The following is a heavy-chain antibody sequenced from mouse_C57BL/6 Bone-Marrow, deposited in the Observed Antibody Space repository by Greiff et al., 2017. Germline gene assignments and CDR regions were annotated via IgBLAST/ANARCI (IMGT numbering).Heavy chain of an antibody. D-gene: IGHD1-1*01. J-gene: IGHJ4*01. V-gene: IGHV1-61*01. Sequence: QVQLQQPGAELVRPGSSVKLSCKASGYTFTSYWMDWVKQRPGQGLEWIGNIYPSDSETHYNQKFKDKATLTVDKSSSTAYMQLSSLTSEDSAVYDGARTSITTVAYAMDYWGQGTSVTVSS. CDR3: ARTSITTVAYAMDY. CDR1: GYTFTSYW. CDR2: IYPSDSET.